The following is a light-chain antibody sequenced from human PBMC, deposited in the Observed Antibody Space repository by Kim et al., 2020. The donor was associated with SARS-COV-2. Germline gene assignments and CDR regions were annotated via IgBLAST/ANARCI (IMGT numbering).Light chain of an antibody. J-gene: IGKJ1*01. CDR2: LAS. CDR1: QVITTD. Sequence: AIQMTQSPSSLSASVGDRVTITCRASQVITTDLAWYQQRPVKAPKLLIYLASNLQSGVPSRFSGSGSGTDFTLTISSLQPEDFATYYCLQDYNYPCTFGQGTKVDIK. V-gene: IGKV1-6*01. CDR3: LQDYNYPCT.